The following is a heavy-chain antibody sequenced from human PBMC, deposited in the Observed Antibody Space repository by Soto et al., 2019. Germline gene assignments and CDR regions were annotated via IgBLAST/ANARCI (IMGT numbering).Heavy chain of an antibody. J-gene: IGHJ6*02. CDR2: IYYSGST. Sequence: PSETLSLTCTVSGGSISSSSYYWGWIRQPPGKGLEWIGSIYYSGSTYYNSSLKSRVTISVDTSKNQFSLQLNSMTPEDTAVYYCVRGYFDSSGYYYYYGMDVWGQGTTVTVSS. CDR3: VRGYFDSSGYYYYYGMDV. V-gene: IGHV4-39*01. CDR1: GGSISSSSYY. D-gene: IGHD3-22*01.